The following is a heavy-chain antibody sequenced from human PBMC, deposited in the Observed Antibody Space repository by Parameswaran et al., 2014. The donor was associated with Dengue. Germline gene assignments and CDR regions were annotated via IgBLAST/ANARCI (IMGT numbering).Heavy chain of an antibody. V-gene: IGHV4-59*13. D-gene: IGHD2/OR15-2a*01. Sequence: PGKGLEWIGYFWYTGSINYNPSLKSRVTISADTSKNQLSLKLSSVTAADTAVYYCARESDVSPTVWGKGTTVTVSS. CDR3: ARESDVSPTV. J-gene: IGHJ6*04. CDR2: FWYTGSI.